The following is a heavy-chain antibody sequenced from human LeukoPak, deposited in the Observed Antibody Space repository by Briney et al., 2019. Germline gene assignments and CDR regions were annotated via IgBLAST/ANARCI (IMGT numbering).Heavy chain of an antibody. D-gene: IGHD6-19*01. J-gene: IGHJ4*02. CDR1: RGSITPYY. CDR2: IYYSGST. V-gene: IGHV4-59*01. Sequence: WETLSLTCTVSRGSITPYYWTWIRQPPGKGLEWIGYIYYSGSTNYNPSLESRVTISIDTSKNQFSLKLSSVTAADTAVYYCARQRHTSGRRFDYWGQGTLVTVSS. CDR3: ARQRHTSGRRFDY.